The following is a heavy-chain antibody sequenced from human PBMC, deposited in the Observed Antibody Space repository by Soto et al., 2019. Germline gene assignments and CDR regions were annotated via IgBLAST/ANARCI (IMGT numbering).Heavy chain of an antibody. V-gene: IGHV3-33*01. CDR2: IWYDGSNK. D-gene: IGHD3-9*01. J-gene: IGHJ6*02. Sequence: QVQLVESGGGVVQPGRSLRLSCAASGFTFSSYGMHWVRQAPGKGLEWVAVIWYDGSNKYYADSVKGRFTISRDNSKNTLYLQMNSLRAEDTAGYYCARDGTYYDILNGPRYGMDVWGQGTTVTVSS. CDR3: ARDGTYYDILNGPRYGMDV. CDR1: GFTFSSYG.